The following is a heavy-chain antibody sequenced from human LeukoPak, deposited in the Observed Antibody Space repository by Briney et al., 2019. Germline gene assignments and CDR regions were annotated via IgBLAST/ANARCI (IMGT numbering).Heavy chain of an antibody. J-gene: IGHJ6*03. CDR1: GGSISSYY. CDR3: ARDHFWSGYYKQDYYYYYMDV. CDR2: IYYSGST. V-gene: IGHV4-59*01. Sequence: PSETLSLTCTVSGGSISSYYWSWIRQPPGKGLEWIGYIYYSGSTNYNPSLKSRVTISVDTSKNQFSLKLSSVTAADTAVYYCARDHFWSGYYKQDYYYYYMDVWGKGTTATVSS. D-gene: IGHD3-3*02.